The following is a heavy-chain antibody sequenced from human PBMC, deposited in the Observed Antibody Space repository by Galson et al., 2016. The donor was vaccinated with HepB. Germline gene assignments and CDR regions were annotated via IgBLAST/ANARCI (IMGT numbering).Heavy chain of an antibody. CDR2: ISGSGGST. V-gene: IGHV3-23*01. J-gene: IGHJ6*04. Sequence: SLRLSCAASTYTFTRFAMTWVRQAPGKGLEWVSAISGSGGSTYYADSVKGRFTISRDNSKDTLYLQMYSRRAEDTAVYYCAKLGWGSSGANFYYYYGMDVWGKGTTVTVSS. CDR1: TYTFTRFA. CDR3: AKLGWGSSGANFYYYYGMDV. D-gene: IGHD3-16*01.